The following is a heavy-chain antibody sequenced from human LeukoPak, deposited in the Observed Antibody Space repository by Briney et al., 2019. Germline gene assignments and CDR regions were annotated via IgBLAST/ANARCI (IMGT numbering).Heavy chain of an antibody. CDR1: GFTFSNYA. Sequence: GGSLTLSCAASGFTFSNYAMSWVRRPPGKGLEWFSTVSDKGDATAHTDSVKGRFTISRDNAKNTLSLLMNILRAEDTAVYYCARVGPLATRSAGHYYFDLWGRGTLVTVSS. CDR3: ARVGPLATRSAGHYYFDL. J-gene: IGHJ2*01. CDR2: VSDKGDAT. V-gene: IGHV3-23*01. D-gene: IGHD3-10*01.